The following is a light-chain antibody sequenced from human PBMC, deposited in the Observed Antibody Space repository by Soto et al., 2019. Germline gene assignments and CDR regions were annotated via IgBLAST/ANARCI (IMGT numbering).Light chain of an antibody. CDR1: QSLVYSDGNLY. CDR3: MQGTRWPWT. Sequence: DVVMTQSPLSLPVTLGQPASISCRSSQSLVYSDGNLYLNWFQQRPGQSPRRLIYKVSNRDSGVPDRFSGSGSGTDFTLKISRVEAEDVGVYYCMQGTRWPWTFGQRTKVEI. V-gene: IGKV2-30*01. CDR2: KVS. J-gene: IGKJ1*01.